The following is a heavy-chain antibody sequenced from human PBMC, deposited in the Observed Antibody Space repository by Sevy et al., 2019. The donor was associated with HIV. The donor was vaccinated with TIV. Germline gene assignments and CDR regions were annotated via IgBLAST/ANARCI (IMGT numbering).Heavy chain of an antibody. CDR1: GFHFNYHD. J-gene: IGHJ4*02. D-gene: IGHD3-22*01. Sequence: GGSLRLSCATSGFHFNYHDMHWVRQTPGKGLEWVSSISSNSKYLYYADSVNGRFTVSRDNARCSLFLQLRDLRDGDTAVYYCARETGAAYYSDTSGFDYWGQGTLVTVSS. V-gene: IGHV3-21*06. CDR2: ISSNSKYL. CDR3: ARETGAAYYSDTSGFDY.